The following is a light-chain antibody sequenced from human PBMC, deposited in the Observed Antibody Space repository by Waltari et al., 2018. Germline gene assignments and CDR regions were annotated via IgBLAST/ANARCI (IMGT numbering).Light chain of an antibody. V-gene: IGLV3-27*01. Sequence: YDLTQPLSVSVSPGQTATITCSGDVLAERSDRWFQQKPGKAPTLILYNDTERPSGIPERFSGSSSGSTVTLTIRGALLEDEADYHCHAAADNNWFFGGGTKLTVL. CDR2: NDT. CDR3: HAAADNNWF. CDR1: VLAERS. J-gene: IGLJ2*01.